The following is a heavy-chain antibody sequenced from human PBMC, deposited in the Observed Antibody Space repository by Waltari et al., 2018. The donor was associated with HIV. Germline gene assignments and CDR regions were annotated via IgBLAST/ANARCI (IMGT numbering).Heavy chain of an antibody. CDR3: VTAAYQWLQPYHPHPMDV. J-gene: IGHJ6*02. Sequence: LAPSGGGSAHPGETLRVACKAAGFVFNNYWMSRGCQAPGRGLEWVTNIKQDGSETYYAESVKGRFTISRDNANYFLYLQMNNLTAEDTATDFCVTAAYQWLQPYHPHPMDVWGQGTTVSVSS. CDR1: GFVFNNYW. V-gene: IGHV3-7*01. D-gene: IGHD5-12*01. CDR2: IKQDGSET.